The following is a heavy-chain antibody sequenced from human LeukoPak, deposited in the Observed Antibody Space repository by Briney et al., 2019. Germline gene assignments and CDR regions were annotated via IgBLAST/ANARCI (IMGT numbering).Heavy chain of an antibody. D-gene: IGHD3-16*01. J-gene: IGHJ3*02. Sequence: ASVKVSCKASGYTFANNGISWVRQAPGQGLEWMGRISAHNGYTKYAEKLQGRVTMTTDTSTSTAYMELRSLRSDDTAVYYCARGGLGGAFDIWGQGTMVTVSS. V-gene: IGHV1-18*01. CDR2: ISAHNGYT. CDR3: ARGGLGGAFDI. CDR1: GYTFANNG.